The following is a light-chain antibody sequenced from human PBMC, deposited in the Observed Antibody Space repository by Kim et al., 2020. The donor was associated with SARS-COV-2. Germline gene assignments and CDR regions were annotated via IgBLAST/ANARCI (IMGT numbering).Light chain of an antibody. CDR2: AAS. CDR1: QSISTY. V-gene: IGKV1-39*01. Sequence: DIQMTQSPSSLSASVGDRVTIACRASQSISTYLNWYQQKPGKAPKLLIYAASSLQSGVPSRFSGSGSGKDFNLTISSLQPEDFATYYCQQSHTAPLLTFGGGTKVDIK. J-gene: IGKJ4*01. CDR3: QQSHTAPLLT.